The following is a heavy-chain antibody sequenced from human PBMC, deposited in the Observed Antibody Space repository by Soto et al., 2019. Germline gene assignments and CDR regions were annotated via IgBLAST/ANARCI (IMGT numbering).Heavy chain of an antibody. CDR1: AYTFASFW. CDR3: TRRQTRGDYGMGI. J-gene: IGHJ6*04. Sequence: VPPKIRTMGFAYTFASFWFRRLLQTPGKCLEWMGIIYPGDSDTRYSPSCQGQVTISADKSISTAYLQWSSLKASDTALFSCTRRQTRGDYGMGIWAERLTLTVPS. CDR2: IYPGDSDT. V-gene: IGHV5-51*01.